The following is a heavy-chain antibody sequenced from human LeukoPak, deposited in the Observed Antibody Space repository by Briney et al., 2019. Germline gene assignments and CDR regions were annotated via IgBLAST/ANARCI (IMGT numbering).Heavy chain of an antibody. CDR3: TGYYYDSSGYYSDADYYMDV. V-gene: IGHV3-73*01. Sequence: GGSLRLSCAASGFTFSGSAMHWVRQASGKGLEWVGRIRSKANSYATAYAASVKGRFTISRDDSKNTAYLQTNSLKTEDTAVYYCTGYYYDSSGYYSDADYYMDVWGKGTTVTVSS. J-gene: IGHJ6*03. CDR2: IRSKANSYAT. CDR1: GFTFSGSA. D-gene: IGHD3-22*01.